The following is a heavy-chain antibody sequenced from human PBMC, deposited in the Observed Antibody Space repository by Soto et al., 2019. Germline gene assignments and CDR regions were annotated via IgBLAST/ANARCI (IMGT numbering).Heavy chain of an antibody. D-gene: IGHD6-6*01. CDR2: ISSSSSYI. CDR1: GFTFSSYS. CDR3: ARDQGFSSSSEYYFDY. Sequence: GGSLRLSCAASGFTFSSYSMNWVRQAPGKGLEWVSSISSSSSYIYYADSVKGRFTISRDNAKNSLYLQMNSLRAEDTAVYYCARDQGFSSSSEYYFDYWGQGTLVTVSS. V-gene: IGHV3-21*01. J-gene: IGHJ4*02.